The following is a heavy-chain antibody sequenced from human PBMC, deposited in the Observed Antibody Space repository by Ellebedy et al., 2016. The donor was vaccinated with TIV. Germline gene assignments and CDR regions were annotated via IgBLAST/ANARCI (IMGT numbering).Heavy chain of an antibody. J-gene: IGHJ6*02. CDR1: GFSFSSYW. CDR3: ARDGAYGDYSPGYYGMDV. V-gene: IGHV3-7*03. Sequence: GGSLRLSCAASGFSFSSYWMTWVRQAPGKGLEWVANIRQDGSEKFYVDSVKGRFTISRDNAKNSLYLQMNSLRAEDTALYYCARDGAYGDYSPGYYGMDVWGQGTTVTVSS. D-gene: IGHD4-17*01. CDR2: IRQDGSEK.